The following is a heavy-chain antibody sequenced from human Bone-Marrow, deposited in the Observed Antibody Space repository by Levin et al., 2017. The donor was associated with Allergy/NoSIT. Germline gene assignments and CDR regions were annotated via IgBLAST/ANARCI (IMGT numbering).Heavy chain of an antibody. D-gene: IGHD6-19*01. J-gene: IGHJ4*02. CDR2: IRNDGTSA. CDR3: ARVTKGYSSAWSNFES. V-gene: IGHV3-74*01. Sequence: ETLSLTCAASGFTLSSSYMHWVRQAPGKGLVWVSRIRNDGTSATYADSVKGRFTISGDYAKNTLFLQMNSLTAEDTAVYYCARVTKGYSSAWSNFESWGQGTLVTVSS. CDR1: GFTLSSSY.